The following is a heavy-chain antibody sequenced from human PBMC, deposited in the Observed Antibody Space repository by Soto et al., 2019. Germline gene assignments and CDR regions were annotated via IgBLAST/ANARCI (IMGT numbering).Heavy chain of an antibody. CDR1: GGSINSSSYF. CDR2: IYYSGST. D-gene: IGHD6-19*01. J-gene: IGHJ5*02. V-gene: IGHV4-39*01. Sequence: ETLSLTCSVSGGSINSSSYFWGWVRQPPGKGLEWIGSIYYSGSTYYNPSLRSRVTISVDTSKNQFSLKLSSVTAADTAVFYCARHYSSGSRNWFDPWGQGTLVTVS. CDR3: ARHYSSGSRNWFDP.